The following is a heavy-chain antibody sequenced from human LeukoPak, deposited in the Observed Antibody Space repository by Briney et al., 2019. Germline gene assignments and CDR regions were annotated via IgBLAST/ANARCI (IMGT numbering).Heavy chain of an antibody. J-gene: IGHJ6*02. CDR2: ISGSGGST. D-gene: IGHD4-23*01. CDR1: GFTFSSYT. V-gene: IGHV3-23*01. Sequence: GGSLGLSCAASGFTFSSYTMSWVRQAPGKGLEWVSAISGSGGSTYYADSVKGRFTISRDNSKNTLYLQMSSLRAEDTAVYYCATTTVVTRYYYYGMDVWGQGTTVTVSS. CDR3: ATTTVVTRYYYYGMDV.